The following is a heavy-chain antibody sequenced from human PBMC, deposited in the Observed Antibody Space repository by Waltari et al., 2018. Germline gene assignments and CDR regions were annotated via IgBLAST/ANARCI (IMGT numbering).Heavy chain of an antibody. V-gene: IGHV4-61*09. J-gene: IGHJ4*02. CDR1: GGSISSGSYY. CDR2: IYTSGST. CDR3: ARVPSCRDGYPLDY. Sequence: QVQLQESGPGLVKPSQTLSLTCTVSGGSISSGSYYWSWIRQPAGKGLEWIGYIYTSGSTNYNPSLKSRVTISVDTSKNQFSLKLSSVTAADTAVYYCARVPSCRDGYPLDYWGQGTLVTVSS. D-gene: IGHD5-12*01.